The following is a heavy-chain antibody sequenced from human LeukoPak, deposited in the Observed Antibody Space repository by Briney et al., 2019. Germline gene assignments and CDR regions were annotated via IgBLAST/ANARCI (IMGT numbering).Heavy chain of an antibody. J-gene: IGHJ3*01. CDR3: GKDPNGDYVGAFDF. D-gene: IGHD4-17*01. CDR2: IRGTGGTT. CDR1: GFTFSDYA. Sequence: GGSLRLSCAASGFTFSDYALIWVRQAPGKGLEWISAIRGTGGTTYYADSVKGRCTISRDNSRNTVYLQMNSLRAEETALYFCGKDPNGDYVGAFDFWGPGTMVTVSS. V-gene: IGHV3-23*01.